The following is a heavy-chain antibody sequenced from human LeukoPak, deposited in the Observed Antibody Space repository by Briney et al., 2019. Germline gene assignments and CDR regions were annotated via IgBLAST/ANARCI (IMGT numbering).Heavy chain of an antibody. Sequence: GGSLRLSCAASGSPFSSYAMSWVRQAPGKGLEWVSAISGSGGSTYYADSVKGRFTISRDNSKNTLYLQMNSLRAEDTAVYYCAKRGYCSSTSCYAGKGWFDPWGQGTLVTVSS. J-gene: IGHJ5*02. CDR2: ISGSGGST. CDR3: AKRGYCSSTSCYAGKGWFDP. D-gene: IGHD2-2*01. CDR1: GSPFSSYA. V-gene: IGHV3-23*01.